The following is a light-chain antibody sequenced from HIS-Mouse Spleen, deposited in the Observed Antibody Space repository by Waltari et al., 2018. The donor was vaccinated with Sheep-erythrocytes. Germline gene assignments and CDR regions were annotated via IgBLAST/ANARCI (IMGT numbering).Light chain of an antibody. J-gene: IGLJ2*01. CDR3: CSYAGSYTLV. CDR2: DFS. CDR1: SSDGGGSHY. V-gene: IGLV2-11*01. Sequence: QSALTQPRSVSGSPGQSVTIPCPGTSSDGGGSHYVSWYHQHPGKAPKPMIYDFSKRPSGVPDRFSGSKSGNTASLTISGLQAEDEADYYCCSYAGSYTLVFGGGTKLTVL.